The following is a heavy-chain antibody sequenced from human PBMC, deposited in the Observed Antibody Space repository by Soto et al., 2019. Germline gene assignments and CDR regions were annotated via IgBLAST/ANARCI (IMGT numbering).Heavy chain of an antibody. V-gene: IGHV3-21*01. CDR3: ARVPDCSGGSCYSWYYYGMDV. Sequence: SGGSLRLSCAASGFTFSSYSMNWVRQAPGKGLEWVSSISSSSSYIYYADSVKGRFTISRDNAKNSLYLQMNSLRAEDTAVYYCARVPDCSGGSCYSWYYYGMDVWGQGTTVTVSS. J-gene: IGHJ6*02. D-gene: IGHD2-15*01. CDR1: GFTFSSYS. CDR2: ISSSSSYI.